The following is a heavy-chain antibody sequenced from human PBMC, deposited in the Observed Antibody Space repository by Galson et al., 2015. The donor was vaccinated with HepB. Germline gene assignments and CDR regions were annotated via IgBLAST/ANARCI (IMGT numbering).Heavy chain of an antibody. J-gene: IGHJ4*02. CDR1: GFTFNDYG. D-gene: IGHD3-10*02. Sequence: ASGFTFNDYGMHWVRQAPGKGLEWLAVIFRDGGNKSYADSVKGRFFILRDDSKDTLYLQMNSLRIEDTAVYYCAKGAMFRDFDYWGQGTLVIVSS. CDR3: AKGAMFRDFDY. V-gene: IGHV3-30*18. CDR2: IFRDGGNK.